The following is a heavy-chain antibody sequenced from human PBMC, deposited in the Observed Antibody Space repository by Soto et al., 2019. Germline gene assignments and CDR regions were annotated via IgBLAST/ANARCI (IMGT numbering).Heavy chain of an antibody. CDR3: AAASNRYGDPSCDY. CDR1: GFTFTSSA. V-gene: IGHV1-58*02. CDR2: IVVGSGNT. D-gene: IGHD4-17*01. Sequence: ASVKVSCKASGFTFTSSAMHWVRQARGQRLEWIGWIVVGSGNTNYAQKFQERVTITRDMSTSTAYMELSSLRSEDTAVYYCAAASNRYGDPSCDYWGQGTLVTVSS. J-gene: IGHJ4*02.